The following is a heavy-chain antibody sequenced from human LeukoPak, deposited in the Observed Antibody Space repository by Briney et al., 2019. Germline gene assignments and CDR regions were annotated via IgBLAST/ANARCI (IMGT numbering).Heavy chain of an antibody. D-gene: IGHD5-24*01. CDR3: ARRLSRDGYKIID. CDR1: GGSISSSSYY. J-gene: IGHJ4*02. CDR2: IYYSGST. Sequence: PSETLSLTCTVSGGSISSSSYYWGWIRQPPGKELEWIGSIYYSGSTYYNPSLKSRVTISVDTSKNQFSLKLSSVTAADTAVYYCARRLSRDGYKIIDWGQGTLVTVSS. V-gene: IGHV4-39*01.